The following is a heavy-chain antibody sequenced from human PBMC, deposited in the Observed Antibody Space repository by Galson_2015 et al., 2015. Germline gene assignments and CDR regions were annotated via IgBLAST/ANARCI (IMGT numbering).Heavy chain of an antibody. CDR2: ISYSGST. J-gene: IGHJ3*02. Sequence: TLSLTCTVSGGSISSDDFYWGWIRQHPGKGLEWIGYISYSGSTFYNLSLKTLLTISIDTSNQFSLKLSSVTAADTAVYYCARGHYDILTGPDAFDIWGQGTLVTVS. CDR3: ARGHYDILTGPDAFDI. CDR1: GGSISSDDFY. V-gene: IGHV4-31*01. D-gene: IGHD3-9*01.